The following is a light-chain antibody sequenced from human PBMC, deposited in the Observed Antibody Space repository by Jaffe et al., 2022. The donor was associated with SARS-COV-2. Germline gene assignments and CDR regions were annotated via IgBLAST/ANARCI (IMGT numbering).Light chain of an antibody. CDR2: KDN. Sequence: SYELTQPPSVSVSPGQTARITCSGDALPKQYAYWYQQKPGPAPVLVIYKDNERPSGIPERFSGSSSGTTVTLTITGVQAEDEADYYCQSADRSGTYVVFGGGTKLTVL. J-gene: IGLJ2*01. CDR1: ALPKQY. V-gene: IGLV3-25*03. CDR3: QSADRSGTYVV.